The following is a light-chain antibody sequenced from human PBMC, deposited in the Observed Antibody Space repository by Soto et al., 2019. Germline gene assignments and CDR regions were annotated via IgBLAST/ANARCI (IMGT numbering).Light chain of an antibody. Sequence: QSALTQPRSVSGSPGQSVTISCTGTSNDVGGNNYVSWYQQHPGKAPKLMISEVSNRPSGVSNRFSGSKSGYTASLTVSGLQAEDEADYYCSSFAGGNIYVFGTGTKVTVL. CDR1: SNDVGGNNY. CDR3: SSFAGGNIYV. CDR2: EVS. V-gene: IGLV2-11*01. J-gene: IGLJ1*01.